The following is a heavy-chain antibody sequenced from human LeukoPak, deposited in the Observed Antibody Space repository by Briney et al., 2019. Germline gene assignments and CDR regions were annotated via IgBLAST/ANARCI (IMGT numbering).Heavy chain of an antibody. CDR2: ISSMGTTI. D-gene: IGHD1-20*01. CDR1: GFSFSSYE. CDR3: AIPPITGTAS. V-gene: IGHV3-48*03. Sequence: GSPRLSSAAPGFSFSSYEMNSVREAPGERLWWGSYISSMGTTIYYADSVRGRVTISRDNAKNSLYLQMNSLRAEDTAVCYFAIPPITGTASWGQGTLVTVSS. J-gene: IGHJ4*02.